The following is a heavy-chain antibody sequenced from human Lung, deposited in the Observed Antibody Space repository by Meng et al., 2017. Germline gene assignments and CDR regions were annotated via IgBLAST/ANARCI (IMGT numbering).Heavy chain of an antibody. D-gene: IGHD3-9*01. CDR3: TWDDKAVSDY. J-gene: IGHJ4*02. V-gene: IGHV3-15*01. Sequence: VGSGGDLIKPGGSLSLSCAASGFYFSNAWMSWVRQAPGKGLEWVGRIKSNTDGGTTEYAAPVTGRFTISRDDSKSTLNLHLSGLRTDDTGVYYCTWDDKAVSDYWGQGTLVTVSS. CDR1: GFYFSNAW. CDR2: IKSNTDGGTT.